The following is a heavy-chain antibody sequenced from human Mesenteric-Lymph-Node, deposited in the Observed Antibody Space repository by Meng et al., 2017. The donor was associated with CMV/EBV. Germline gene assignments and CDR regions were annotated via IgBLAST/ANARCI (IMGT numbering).Heavy chain of an antibody. Sequence: GESLKISCAASGFTFSTYAMHWVRQAPGKGLEWVAFIRYDGSIKYYADSVKGRFTISRDNSKNSLFLQMNSLRAEDTAVYYCATNYDFFSGYSHQFYYGMDVWGQGTTVTVSS. J-gene: IGHJ6*02. V-gene: IGHV3-30*02. CDR2: IRYDGSIK. CDR3: ATNYDFFSGYSHQFYYGMDV. D-gene: IGHD3-3*01. CDR1: GFTFSTYA.